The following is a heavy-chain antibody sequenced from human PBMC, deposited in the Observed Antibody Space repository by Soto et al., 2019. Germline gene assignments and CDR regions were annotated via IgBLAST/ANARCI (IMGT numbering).Heavy chain of an antibody. V-gene: IGHV3-30-3*01. D-gene: IGHD2-15*01. CDR2: ISYDGSNK. CDR3: ARGVVAATGGDYYFDY. Sequence: GGSLRLSCAASGFTFSSYPMHWVRQAPGKGLEWVAVISYDGSNKYNADPVKGRFTISRDNSKNTLYLQMNSLRAEDTAVYYCARGVVAATGGDYYFDYWGQGTLVTVSS. CDR1: GFTFSSYP. J-gene: IGHJ4*02.